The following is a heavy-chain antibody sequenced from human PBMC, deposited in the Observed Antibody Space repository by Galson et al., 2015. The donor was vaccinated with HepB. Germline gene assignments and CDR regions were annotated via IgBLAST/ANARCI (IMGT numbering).Heavy chain of an antibody. J-gene: IGHJ3*02. CDR2: ISGYYGNT. D-gene: IGHD3-3*01. V-gene: IGHV1-18*01. CDR1: GCRFTFYG. CDR3: ARAPRYNSWRGDYHDAFNI. Sequence: SVKVSCKASGCRFTFYGISWVRQAPGQGLECMGWISGYYGNTNYAQKFQGRVTITTDTSTTTAYMELRGLRSDDTAVDYCARAPRYNSWRGDYHDAFNIWAQGTMVTVSS.